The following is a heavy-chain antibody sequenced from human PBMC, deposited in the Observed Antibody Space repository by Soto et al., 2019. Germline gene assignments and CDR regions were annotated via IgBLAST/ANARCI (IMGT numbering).Heavy chain of an antibody. Sequence: ASVNVSCKSSGGTFSSYSISWVRQAPGQGLECMGGIIPIFGTANYAQKFQGRVTITADESTSTAYMELSSLRSEDTAVYYCARMTGAQSEGAWFDPWGQGTLVTISS. CDR2: IIPIFGTA. V-gene: IGHV1-69*13. CDR3: ARMTGAQSEGAWFDP. D-gene: IGHD3-9*01. J-gene: IGHJ5*02. CDR1: GGTFSSYS.